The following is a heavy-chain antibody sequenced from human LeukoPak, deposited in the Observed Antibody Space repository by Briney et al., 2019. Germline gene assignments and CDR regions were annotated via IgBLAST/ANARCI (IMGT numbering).Heavy chain of an antibody. CDR1: GFTFSSYA. CDR3: AKAYGSGSYYTRTIDY. V-gene: IGHV3-23*01. Sequence: GGSLRLSCAASGFTFSSYAMSWVRRAPGKGLEWVSAISGSGGSTYYADSVKGRFTISRDNSKNTLYLQMNSLRAEDTAVYYCAKAYGSGSYYTRTIDYWGQGTLVTVSS. D-gene: IGHD3-10*01. J-gene: IGHJ4*02. CDR2: ISGSGGST.